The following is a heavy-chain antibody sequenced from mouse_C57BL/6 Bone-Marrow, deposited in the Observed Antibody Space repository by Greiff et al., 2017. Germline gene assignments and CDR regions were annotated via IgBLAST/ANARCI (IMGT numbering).Heavy chain of an antibody. V-gene: IGHV14-4*01. CDR1: GFNIKDDY. Sequence: EVQLQQSGAELVRPGASVKLSCTASGFNIKDDYMHWVKQRPEQGLEWIGWIDPENGDTEYASKFQGKATITADTSSNTAYLQLSSLTSEDTAVYYCTTELLLRYPYWGQGTTLTVSS. CDR3: TTELLLRYPY. J-gene: IGHJ2*01. CDR2: IDPENGDT. D-gene: IGHD1-1*01.